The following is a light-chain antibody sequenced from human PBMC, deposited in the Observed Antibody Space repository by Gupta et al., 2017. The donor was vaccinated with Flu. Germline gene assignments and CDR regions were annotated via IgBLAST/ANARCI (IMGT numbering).Light chain of an antibody. J-gene: IGKJ1*01. CDR2: KAS. CDR3: QQYNSYPWT. Sequence: GDRVTITCRASQRSSSWLAWYQQKPGKAPKLLIYKASSLESGVPSRFSGSASGTEFTLTISSLQPDDLATYYCQQYNSYPWTFGQGTKVEIK. V-gene: IGKV1-5*03. CDR1: QRSSSW.